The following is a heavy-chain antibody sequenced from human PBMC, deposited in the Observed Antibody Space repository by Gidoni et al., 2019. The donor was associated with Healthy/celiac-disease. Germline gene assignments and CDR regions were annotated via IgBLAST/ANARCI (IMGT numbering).Heavy chain of an antibody. D-gene: IGHD6-19*01. Sequence: QVQLVESGGGVVQPGRSLRLSCAASGCTFSSYGMHWVRQAPGKGLEWVAVISYDGSNKYYADSVKGRFTISRDNSKNTLYLQMNSLRAEDTAVYYCAKDPRVIAVAGYFDYWGQGTLVTVSS. V-gene: IGHV3-30*18. CDR3: AKDPRVIAVAGYFDY. J-gene: IGHJ4*02. CDR2: ISYDGSNK. CDR1: GCTFSSYG.